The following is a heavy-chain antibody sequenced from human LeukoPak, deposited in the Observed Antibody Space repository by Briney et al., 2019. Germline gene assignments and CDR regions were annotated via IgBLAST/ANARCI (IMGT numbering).Heavy chain of an antibody. CDR3: ARHWAVTPPFDY. Sequence: PSQTLSLTCTVSGGSISSGDYYWSWIRQPPGKGLEWIGYIYYSGSTYYNPSLKSRVTISVDTSKNQFSLKLSSVTAADTAVYYCARHWAVTPPFDYWGQGTLVTVSS. J-gene: IGHJ4*02. D-gene: IGHD4-11*01. CDR1: GGSISSGDYY. CDR2: IYYSGST. V-gene: IGHV4-30-4*08.